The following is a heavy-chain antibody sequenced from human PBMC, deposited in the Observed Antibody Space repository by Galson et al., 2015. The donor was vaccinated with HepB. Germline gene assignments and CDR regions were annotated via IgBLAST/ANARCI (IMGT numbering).Heavy chain of an antibody. CDR1: GFTFSSYG. CDR2: IWYDGSNK. V-gene: IGHV3-33*01. D-gene: IGHD1-7*01. Sequence: SLRLSCAASGFTFSSYGVHWVRQAPGKGLEWVAVIWYDGSNKYYADSVKGRFTISRDNSKNTLYLQMNSLRAEDTAVYYCASGRSGELSFYFDYWGQGTPVTVSS. CDR3: ASGRSGELSFYFDY. J-gene: IGHJ4*02.